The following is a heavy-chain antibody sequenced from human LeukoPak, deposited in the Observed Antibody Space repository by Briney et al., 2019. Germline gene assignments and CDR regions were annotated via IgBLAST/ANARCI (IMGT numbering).Heavy chain of an antibody. D-gene: IGHD1-1*01. CDR2: ISWNSGSI. Sequence: GGSLRLSCAASGFTFDDYAMHWVRQAPGKGLEWVSGISWNSGSIGYADSVKGRFTISRDNAKNSLYLQMNSLRAEDTAVYYCARDPTTSQGSDAFDIWGQGTRVTVSS. CDR3: ARDPTTSQGSDAFDI. J-gene: IGHJ3*02. CDR1: GFTFDDYA. V-gene: IGHV3-9*01.